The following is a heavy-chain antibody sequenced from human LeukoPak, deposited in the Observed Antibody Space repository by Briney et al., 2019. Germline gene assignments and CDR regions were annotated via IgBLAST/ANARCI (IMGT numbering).Heavy chain of an antibody. D-gene: IGHD2-2*01. CDR3: ASGRYCSSTSCRDY. CDR2: ISGSGGST. CDR1: GFTFSSYA. Sequence: GGPLRLSCAASGFTFSSYAMSWVRQAPGKGLEWVSAISGSGGSTYYADSVKGRFTISRDNSKNTLYLQMNSLRAEDTAVYYCASGRYCSSTSCRDYWGQGTLVTVSS. J-gene: IGHJ4*02. V-gene: IGHV3-23*01.